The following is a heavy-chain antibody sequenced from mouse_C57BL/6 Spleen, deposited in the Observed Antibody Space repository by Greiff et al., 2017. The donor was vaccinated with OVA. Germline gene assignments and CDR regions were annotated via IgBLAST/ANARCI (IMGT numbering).Heavy chain of an antibody. CDR3: AREDGYDDAMDY. Sequence: VQLQQPGPELVKPGASVKLSCKASGYTFTSYWMHWVKQRPGQGLEWIGNINPSNGGTNYNEKFKSKATLTVDKSSSTAYMQLSSLTSEDSAVYYCAREDGYDDAMDYWGQGTSVTVSS. V-gene: IGHV1-53*01. D-gene: IGHD2-2*01. CDR2: INPSNGGT. J-gene: IGHJ4*01. CDR1: GYTFTSYW.